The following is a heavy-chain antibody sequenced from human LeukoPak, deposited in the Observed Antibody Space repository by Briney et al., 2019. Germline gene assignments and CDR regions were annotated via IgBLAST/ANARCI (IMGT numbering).Heavy chain of an antibody. V-gene: IGHV3-30*02. CDR2: IRYDGSNK. J-gene: IGHJ4*02. CDR3: AKVRYRSGSYHYFDY. D-gene: IGHD1-26*01. CDR1: GFTFSSYG. Sequence: PGGSLRLSCAASGFTFSSYGIHWVRQAPGKGLEWVAFIRYDGSNKYYADSVKGRFTISRDNSKNTLYLQMNSLRAEDTAVYYCAKVRYRSGSYHYFDYWGQGTLVTVSS.